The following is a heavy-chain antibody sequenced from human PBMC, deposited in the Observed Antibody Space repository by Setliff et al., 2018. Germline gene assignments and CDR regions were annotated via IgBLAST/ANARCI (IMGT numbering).Heavy chain of an antibody. Sequence: SGPTLVNPTQTLTLTCTFSGFSLSTSGVGVGWIRQPPGKALEWLALIYWDDDKRYNPSLKSRVTISVDTSKNQFSLKLSSVTAADTAVYYCAKGLRIAAAWGQGTLVTVSS. V-gene: IGHV2-5*02. J-gene: IGHJ4*02. CDR3: AKGLRIAAA. D-gene: IGHD6-13*01. CDR1: GFSLSTSGVG. CDR2: IYWDDDK.